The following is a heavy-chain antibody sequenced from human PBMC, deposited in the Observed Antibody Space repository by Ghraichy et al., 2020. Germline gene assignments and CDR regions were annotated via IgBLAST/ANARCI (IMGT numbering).Heavy chain of an antibody. CDR3: ARVFRRTHRAFDI. CDR1: GGSFSGYY. J-gene: IGHJ3*02. D-gene: IGHD2-2*01. Sequence: ETLSLTCAVYGGSFSGYYWSWIRQPPGKGLEWIGEINHSGSTNYNPSLKSRVTISVDTSKNQFSLKLSSVTAADTAVYYCARVFRRTHRAFDIWGQGTMVTVSS. V-gene: IGHV4-34*01. CDR2: INHSGST.